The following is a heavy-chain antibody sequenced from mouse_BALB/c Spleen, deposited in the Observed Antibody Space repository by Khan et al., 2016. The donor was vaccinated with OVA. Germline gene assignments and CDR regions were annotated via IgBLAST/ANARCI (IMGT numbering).Heavy chain of an antibody. J-gene: IGHJ4*01. Sequence: VQLQESGPGLVAPSQSLSITCTVSGFSLSRYNIHWVRQPPGKGLAWLGMIWGGGGTDYTSTLKSRLSISKDNSKSQVFLKMNSLQTDDTAIYYCARAYYRYDGYYAMDYWGQGTSGTVSS. CDR3: ARAYYRYDGYYAMDY. CDR2: IWGGGGT. V-gene: IGHV2-6-4*01. D-gene: IGHD2-14*01. CDR1: GFSLSRYN.